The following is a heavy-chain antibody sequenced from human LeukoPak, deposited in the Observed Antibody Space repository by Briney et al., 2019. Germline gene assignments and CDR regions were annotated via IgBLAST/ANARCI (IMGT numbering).Heavy chain of an antibody. CDR3: ARDRGSSGSYEGHRVFDY. Sequence: ASVKVSCKASGYIFSSYGISWVRQAPGQGLEWMGWISAYNGNTNYAQKVQDRVTMTTETSTNTAYMELTSLISDDTAVYYCARDRGSSGSYEGHRVFDYWGQGTLVTVSS. V-gene: IGHV1-18*01. CDR2: ISAYNGNT. J-gene: IGHJ4*02. CDR1: GYIFSSYG. D-gene: IGHD1-26*01.